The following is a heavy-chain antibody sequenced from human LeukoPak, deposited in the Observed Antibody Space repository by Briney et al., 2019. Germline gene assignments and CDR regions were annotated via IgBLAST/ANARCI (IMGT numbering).Heavy chain of an antibody. D-gene: IGHD3-10*01. CDR3: ARPAVRGVMGRYFDS. J-gene: IGHJ4*02. CDR2: SNDNGGT. V-gene: IGHV4-34*01. CDR1: GGTFSGYY. Sequence: SETLSLTCAVYGGTFSGYYWSWIRQPPGKRLEWVGESNDNGGTNYNPSLKSRVTISVDTPKNQFSLKVTFVTAADTAVYYCARPAVRGVMGRYFDSWGQGTLVTVSS.